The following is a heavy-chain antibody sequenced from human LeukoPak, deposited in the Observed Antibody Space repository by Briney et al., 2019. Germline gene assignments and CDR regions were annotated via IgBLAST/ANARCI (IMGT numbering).Heavy chain of an antibody. J-gene: IGHJ5*02. CDR3: ARVVRIAVGFDP. CDR2: IYHSGST. CDR1: GYSISSGYY. Sequence: SETLSLTCTVSGYSISSGYYWGWIWQPPGKGLEWIGNIYHSGSTYYNPSLKSRVTISVDTSKNQFSLKLSPVTAADTAVYYCARVVRIAVGFDPWGQGTLVTVSS. V-gene: IGHV4-38-2*02. D-gene: IGHD6-19*01.